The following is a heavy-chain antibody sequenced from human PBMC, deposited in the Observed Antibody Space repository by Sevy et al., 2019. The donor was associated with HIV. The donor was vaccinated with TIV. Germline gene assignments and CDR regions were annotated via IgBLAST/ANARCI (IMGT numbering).Heavy chain of an antibody. Sequence: GGSLRLSCAASGFTFSRYALLWVRQAPGKGLEWVSLISYDGSKKYYSDSVKGRFAISRDESKTTLFLQMNSLRSEDTAIYYCARVGVSYCTDDCYHRFDYWGRGTLVTVSS. CDR3: ARVGVSYCTDDCYHRFDY. CDR1: GFTFSRYA. D-gene: IGHD2-21*02. CDR2: ISYDGSKK. V-gene: IGHV3-30*09. J-gene: IGHJ4*02.